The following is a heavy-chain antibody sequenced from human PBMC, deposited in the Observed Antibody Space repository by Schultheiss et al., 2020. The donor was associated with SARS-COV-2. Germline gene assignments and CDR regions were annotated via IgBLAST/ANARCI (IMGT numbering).Heavy chain of an antibody. D-gene: IGHD5-18*01. J-gene: IGHJ2*01. V-gene: IGHV4-38-2*01. CDR2: IYHSGST. CDR3: ARAGYTAVPRYWNFDL. Sequence: SETLSLTCAVSGYSISSGYYWGWIRQPPGKGLEWIGSIYHSGSTYYNPSLKSRVTISVDTSKNQFSLKLTSVTAADTAVYFCARAGYTAVPRYWNFDLWGRGTLVTVSS. CDR1: GYSISSGYY.